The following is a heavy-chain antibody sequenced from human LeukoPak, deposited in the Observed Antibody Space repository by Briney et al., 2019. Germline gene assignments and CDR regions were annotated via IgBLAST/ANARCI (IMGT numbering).Heavy chain of an antibody. CDR1: GYTFTGYY. D-gene: IGHD3-3*01. Sequence: ASVKVSCKASGYTFTGYYMHWVRQAPGQGLEWMGWINPNSGGTNYAQKFQGRVTMTRDTSISTAYMELSRLRSDDTAVYYCATVRFLALLDAFDIWGQGTMVTVSS. CDR2: INPNSGGT. V-gene: IGHV1-2*02. CDR3: ATVRFLALLDAFDI. J-gene: IGHJ3*02.